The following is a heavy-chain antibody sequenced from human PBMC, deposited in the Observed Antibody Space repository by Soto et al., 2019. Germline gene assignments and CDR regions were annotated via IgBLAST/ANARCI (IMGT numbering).Heavy chain of an antibody. D-gene: IGHD1-1*01. CDR3: VRGDNWNDEASDY. Sequence: QVQLVESGGGVVQPGRSLRLSCAASGFMFSNHGMHWVRQAPGKGLEWVAVIWSDGNNRYYADSVKGRFTISRDNSKKTLYLQMNSLRGEETAVYYCVRGDNWNDEASDYWGQGTLVTVSS. CDR2: IWSDGNNR. J-gene: IGHJ4*02. CDR1: GFMFSNHG. V-gene: IGHV3-33*01.